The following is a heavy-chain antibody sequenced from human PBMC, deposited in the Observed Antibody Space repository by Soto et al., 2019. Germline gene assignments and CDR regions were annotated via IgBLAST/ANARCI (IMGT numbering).Heavy chain of an antibody. Sequence: GGSLRLSCAASGFTFSDAWMNWVRQAPGKGLEWVGRIKSKTDGGTTDYAAPVKGRFTISRDDSKNMLYLQMNSLKTEDTAVYFCTTGFTSSSPYYYYAMDVWGQGATVTVSS. CDR1: GFTFSDAW. CDR3: TTGFTSSSPYYYYAMDV. J-gene: IGHJ6*02. V-gene: IGHV3-15*07. D-gene: IGHD6-6*01. CDR2: IKSKTDGGTT.